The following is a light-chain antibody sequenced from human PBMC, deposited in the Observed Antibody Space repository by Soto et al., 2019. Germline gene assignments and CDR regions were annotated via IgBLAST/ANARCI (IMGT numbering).Light chain of an antibody. CDR3: LQDHNFLT. CDR2: ATS. V-gene: IGKV1-6*01. Sequence: AIQMTQSPASLSASVGDKVTITCRASHDIRNDLAWYQQKPGKAPKLLIYATSTLQVGVPSRFSGSGSGTDFTLSISSLQPEDFATYYCLQDHNFLTFGPGTKVHF. J-gene: IGKJ3*01. CDR1: HDIRND.